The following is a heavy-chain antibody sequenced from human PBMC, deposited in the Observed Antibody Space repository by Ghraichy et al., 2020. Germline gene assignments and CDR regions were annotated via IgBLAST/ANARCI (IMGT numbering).Heavy chain of an antibody. CDR1: GFTFSDNE. Sequence: GGSLRLSCAASGFTFSDNEMNWVRQAPGKGLEWVANIAASRDTIYYADSVRGRFTISRAKSSVFLQMDSLRAEDTATYYCARGTFDYSREDHGGAFDYWGQGTQVTVSS. D-gene: IGHD6-13*01. CDR2: IAASRDTI. V-gene: IGHV3-48*03. CDR3: ARGTFDYSREDHGGAFDY. J-gene: IGHJ4*02.